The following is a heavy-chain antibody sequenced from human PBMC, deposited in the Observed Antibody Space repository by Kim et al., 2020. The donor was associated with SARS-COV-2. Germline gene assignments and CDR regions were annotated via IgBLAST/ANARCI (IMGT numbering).Heavy chain of an antibody. CDR1: GGSINNSNW. Sequence: SETLSLTCAVSGGSINNSNWWSWVRQPPGKGLEWIGEIYHSGSTNYNPSLKSRVTISLDKSKNQFSLKLTSVTAADTAVYYCAGRGYIYDSYSYYYPMDVWGQGTTVTVSS. J-gene: IGHJ6*02. V-gene: IGHV4-4*02. D-gene: IGHD5-18*01. CDR2: IYHSGST. CDR3: AGRGYIYDSYSYYYPMDV.